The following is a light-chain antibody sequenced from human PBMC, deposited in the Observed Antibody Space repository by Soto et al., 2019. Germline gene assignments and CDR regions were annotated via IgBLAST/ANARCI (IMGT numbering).Light chain of an antibody. J-gene: IGLJ2*01. CDR3: ATWDDRLNGVV. V-gene: IGLV1-44*01. CDR2: SNN. Sequence: QSVLTQPPSASGTPGQRVTISCSGSSSNIGANTVNWYKQLPGTAPKLLIYSNNQRPSGVPDRFSGSKSVTSASLANSGPQSDDEVDDYCATWDDRLNGVVFGGGTKLTVL. CDR1: SSNIGANT.